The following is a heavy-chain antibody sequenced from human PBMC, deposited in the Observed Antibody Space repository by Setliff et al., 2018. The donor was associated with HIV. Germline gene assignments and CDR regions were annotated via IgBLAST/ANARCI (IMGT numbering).Heavy chain of an antibody. CDR2: INTANGNT. J-gene: IGHJ6*02. Sequence: GASVKVSCKASGYTFTSHTIHWVRQAPGQGLEWMGWINTANGNTKYSQKFQDRVTITRDTSASTGYMEVSSLTSEDTAVYYCARGSDSGSYSYYYGMDVWGQGTTVTVSS. CDR1: GYTFTSHT. CDR3: ARGSDSGSYSYYYGMDV. V-gene: IGHV1-3*04. D-gene: IGHD3-10*01.